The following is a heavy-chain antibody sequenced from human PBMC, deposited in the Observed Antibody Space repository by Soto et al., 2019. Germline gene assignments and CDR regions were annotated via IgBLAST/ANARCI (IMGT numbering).Heavy chain of an antibody. CDR2: VNTYNGNP. D-gene: IGHD6-6*01. CDR3: ARDSQYSTDWQRFDS. V-gene: IGHV1-18*01. J-gene: IGHJ4*02. CDR1: GYTFTNYA. Sequence: QVQLVQSGVEVKKPGASVKVSCKASGYTFTNYAISWVRQAPGRGLEWMGWVNTYNGNPNYAQIFQGRVTMTPDTSTGTAYRELRSLKSDDSAVYYCARDSQYSTDWQRFDSWGQGTLVTVSS.